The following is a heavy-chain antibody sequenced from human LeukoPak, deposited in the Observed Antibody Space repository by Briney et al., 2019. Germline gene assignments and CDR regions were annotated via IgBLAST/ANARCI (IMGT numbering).Heavy chain of an antibody. D-gene: IGHD2-2*03. CDR3: ARDMGIVVVPAAKGPSFDY. J-gene: IGHJ4*02. Sequence: GGSLRLSCAASGFTFNNYGMNWVRQAPGKGLEWVSYISSSGSTIYYADSVKGRFTISRDNAKNSLYLQMNSLRAEDTAVYYCARDMGIVVVPAAKGPSFDYWGQGTLVTVSS. CDR2: ISSSGSTI. V-gene: IGHV3-48*04. CDR1: GFTFNNYG.